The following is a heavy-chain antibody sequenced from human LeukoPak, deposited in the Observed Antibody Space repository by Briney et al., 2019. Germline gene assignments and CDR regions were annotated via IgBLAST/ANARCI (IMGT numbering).Heavy chain of an antibody. CDR3: ARVEGYGGNFDY. Sequence: SETLSLTCTVSGGSISSHYWSWIRQPPGKGLEWIGYIYYSGSTNYNPSPKNRVTISVGTSKNQFSLKLSSETAADTAVYYCARVEGYGGNFDYWGQGTLVTVSS. CDR2: IYYSGST. D-gene: IGHD4-23*01. J-gene: IGHJ4*02. CDR1: GGSISSHY. V-gene: IGHV4-59*11.